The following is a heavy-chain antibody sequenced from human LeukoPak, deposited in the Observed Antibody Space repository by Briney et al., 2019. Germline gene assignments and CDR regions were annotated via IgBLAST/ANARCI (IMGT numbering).Heavy chain of an antibody. D-gene: IGHD1-1*01. Sequence: GGSLRLSCAASGFTFSSYAMNWVRQAPGKGLEWVSTISGSGGATYFADSVKGRFTISRDNAKNSLYLQMNSLRAEDTAVYYCARENWNDWDPYNWFDPWGQGTLVTVSS. J-gene: IGHJ5*02. CDR3: ARENWNDWDPYNWFDP. CDR2: ISGSGGAT. CDR1: GFTFSSYA. V-gene: IGHV3-23*01.